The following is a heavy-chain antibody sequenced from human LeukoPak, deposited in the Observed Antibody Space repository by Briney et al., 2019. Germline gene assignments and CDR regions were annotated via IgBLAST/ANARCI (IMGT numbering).Heavy chain of an antibody. Sequence: GRSLRLSCAASGFTFNNYAIHWVRQAPGKGLEWVAVISDDGRNKYYADSVKGRFTISRDNSKNTLYLQMNSLRAEDTAVYYCASEAGSGYYLGWLDPWGQGTLVTVSS. CDR3: ASEAGSGYYLGWLDP. J-gene: IGHJ5*02. CDR2: ISDDGRNK. V-gene: IGHV3-30*04. D-gene: IGHD3-22*01. CDR1: GFTFNNYA.